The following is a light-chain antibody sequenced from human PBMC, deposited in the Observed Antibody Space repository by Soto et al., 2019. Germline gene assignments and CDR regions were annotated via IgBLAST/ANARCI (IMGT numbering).Light chain of an antibody. CDR1: SSNIGSNY. J-gene: IGLJ2*01. V-gene: IGLV1-47*02. CDR3: AAWDDSLSGHVV. CDR2: SNN. Sequence: QSVLTQPPSASGTPGQRGTISCSGSSSNIGSNYVYWYQQLPGTAPKLLIYSNNQRPSGVPDRFSGSKSGTSASLAISGLRSEDEADYYCAAWDDSLSGHVVFGGGTKVTVL.